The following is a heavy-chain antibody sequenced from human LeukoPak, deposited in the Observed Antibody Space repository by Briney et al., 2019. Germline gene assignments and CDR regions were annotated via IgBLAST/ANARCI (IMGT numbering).Heavy chain of an antibody. CDR1: GFTFSNYW. J-gene: IGHJ4*02. D-gene: IGHD3-16*01. Sequence: GGSLRLSCVASGFTFSNYWMSWVRQAPGKGLEWVSVIYSGGSTYYADSVKGRFTISRDNSKNTLYLQMNSLRAEDTAVYYCARFEALRGIDYWGQGTLVTVSS. CDR3: ARFEALRGIDY. V-gene: IGHV3-66*01. CDR2: IYSGGST.